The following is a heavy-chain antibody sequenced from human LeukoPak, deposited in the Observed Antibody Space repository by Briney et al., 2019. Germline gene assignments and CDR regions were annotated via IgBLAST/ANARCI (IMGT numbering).Heavy chain of an antibody. Sequence: GGSLRLSCAASAFTFSSCEMNWVRQAPGKGLEWVSYISSSGSTKHYADSVKGRFTISRDNAKNSLYLQMNSLRAEDTAVYYCAREWFKTHDYWGQGTLVTVSS. J-gene: IGHJ4*02. CDR2: ISSSGSTK. D-gene: IGHD3-10*01. V-gene: IGHV3-48*03. CDR1: AFTFSSCE. CDR3: AREWFKTHDY.